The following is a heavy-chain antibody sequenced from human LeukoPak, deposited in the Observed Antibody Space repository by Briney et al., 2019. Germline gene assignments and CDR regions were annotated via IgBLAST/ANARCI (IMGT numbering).Heavy chain of an antibody. D-gene: IGHD6-19*01. CDR3: ARDVESYSSGWYFSNYYYYGMDV. V-gene: IGHV1-18*01. Sequence: ASVKVSCKASGYTFTSYGISWVRQAPGQGLEWMGWISAYNGNTNYAQKLQGRVTMTTDTSTSTAYMELRSLRSDDTAVYYCARDVESYSSGWYFSNYYYYGMDVWGQGTTVTVSS. CDR1: GYTFTSYG. J-gene: IGHJ6*02. CDR2: ISAYNGNT.